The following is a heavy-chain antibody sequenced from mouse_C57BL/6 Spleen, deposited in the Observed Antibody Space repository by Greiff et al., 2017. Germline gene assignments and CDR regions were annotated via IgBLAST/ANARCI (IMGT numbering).Heavy chain of an antibody. V-gene: IGHV1-61*01. CDR1: GYTFTSYW. CDR2: IYPSDSET. J-gene: IGHJ2*01. Sequence: QVQLQQPGAELVRPGSSVKLSCKASGYTFTSYWMDWVKQRPGQGLEWIGNIYPSDSETHYNQKFKDKATLTVDKSSSTAYMQLSSLTSEDSAVDYCARRIYYGSSFDYWGQGTTLTVSS. CDR3: ARRIYYGSSFDY. D-gene: IGHD1-1*01.